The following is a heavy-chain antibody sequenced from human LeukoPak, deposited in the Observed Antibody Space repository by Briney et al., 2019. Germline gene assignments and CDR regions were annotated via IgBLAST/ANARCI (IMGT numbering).Heavy chain of an antibody. Sequence: SETLSLTCTVSGGSISNYYWSWIRQPAGKGLEWIGRIYTSGSTNYNPSLKSRVTMSVDTSKNQFSLKLSSVTAADTAVYCCARLNGSGSQDFDPWGQGTLVTVSS. CDR1: GGSISNYY. V-gene: IGHV4-4*07. D-gene: IGHD3-10*01. CDR2: IYTSGST. CDR3: ARLNGSGSQDFDP. J-gene: IGHJ5*02.